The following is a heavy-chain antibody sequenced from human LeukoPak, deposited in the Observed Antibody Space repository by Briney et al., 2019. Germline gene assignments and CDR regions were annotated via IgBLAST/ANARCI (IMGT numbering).Heavy chain of an antibody. CDR2: IRSKAYGGTT. CDR1: GFTFGDYA. V-gene: IGHV3-49*03. Sequence: GGSLRLSCTASGFTFGDYAMSWFRQAPGKGLEWVGFIRSKAYGGTTEYAASVKGRFTISRDDSKSIAYLQMNSLKTEDTAVYYCTRDQGAGIPDTYYYYMDVWGKGTTVTVSS. J-gene: IGHJ6*03. D-gene: IGHD5-18*01. CDR3: TRDQGAGIPDTYYYYMDV.